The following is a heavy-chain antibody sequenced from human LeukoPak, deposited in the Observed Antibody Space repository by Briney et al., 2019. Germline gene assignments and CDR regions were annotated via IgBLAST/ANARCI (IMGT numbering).Heavy chain of an antibody. D-gene: IGHD6-13*01. CDR3: ARVPHSNSWYPLGDY. CDR1: GFTFSSYG. CDR2: ISYDGGKK. Sequence: GGSLRLSCAASGFTFSSYGMHWVRQAPGKGLEWVAVISYDGGKKYYADSVKGRLTISRDNSENTLYLQMNSLRPEDTAVYYCARVPHSNSWYPLGDYWGQGTLVTVSS. J-gene: IGHJ4*02. V-gene: IGHV3-30*03.